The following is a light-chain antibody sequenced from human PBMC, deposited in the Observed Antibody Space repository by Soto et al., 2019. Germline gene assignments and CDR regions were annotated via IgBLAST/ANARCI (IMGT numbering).Light chain of an antibody. CDR1: SGHSSYI. J-gene: IGLJ3*02. V-gene: IGLV4-60*02. CDR3: ETWDSNTHTV. Sequence: QLVLTQSSSASASLGSSVKLTCTLSSGHSSYIIAWHQQQPGKAPRYLMKLEGSGSYNKGSGVPDRFSGSSSGADRYLTISNLQFKEEADYYCETWDSNTHTVFGGGTKLTVL. CDR2: LEGSGSY.